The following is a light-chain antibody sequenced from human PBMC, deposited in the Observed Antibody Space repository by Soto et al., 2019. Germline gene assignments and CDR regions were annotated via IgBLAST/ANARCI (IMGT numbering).Light chain of an antibody. CDR3: QYYENILSAVV. CDR1: SSSVGAGYD. Sequence: VLTQPPSVSGAPGQRVTISCTGSSSSVGAGYDVHWYQHLPGTAPKLLIFSNTNRPSGVPDRFSGSKSGTSVSLAIAGLQAEDEGDYYCQYYENILSAVVFGGGTKVTVL. CDR2: SNT. J-gene: IGLJ2*01. V-gene: IGLV1-40*01.